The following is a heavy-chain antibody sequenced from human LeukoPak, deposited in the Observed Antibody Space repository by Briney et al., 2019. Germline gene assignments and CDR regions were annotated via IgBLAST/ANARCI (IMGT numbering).Heavy chain of an antibody. CDR2: ISMNVQTT. CDR1: GFTFTSHV. CDR3: VREGLERRTNFDY. V-gene: IGHV3-64D*06. D-gene: IGHD1-1*01. Sequence: GGSLRLSCSASGFTFTSHVMHWVRQAPGKGLQYVSGISMNVQTTYYAGSVKGRLTISRGSSKNTVYLQMNSLTAEDTAVYYCVREGLERRTNFDYWGQGTLVSVSS. J-gene: IGHJ4*02.